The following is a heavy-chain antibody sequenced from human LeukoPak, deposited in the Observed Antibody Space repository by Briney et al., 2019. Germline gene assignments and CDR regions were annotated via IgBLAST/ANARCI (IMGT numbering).Heavy chain of an antibody. J-gene: IGHJ6*02. Sequence: SVKVTCKASGGTFSSYAISWVRQAPGQGLEWMGRIIPIIDIANYAQKFQGRVTITADKSTSTAYMELSSLRSEDTAVYYCASMTTVTTRSNYYYYYGMDVWGQGTTVTVSS. D-gene: IGHD4-17*01. CDR1: GGTFSSYA. CDR3: ASMTTVTTRSNYYYYYGMDV. CDR2: IIPIIDIA. V-gene: IGHV1-69*04.